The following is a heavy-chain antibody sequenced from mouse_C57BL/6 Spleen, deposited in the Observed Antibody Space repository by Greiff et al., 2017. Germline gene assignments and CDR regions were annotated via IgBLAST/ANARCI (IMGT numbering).Heavy chain of an antibody. CDR1: GYAFSSSW. CDR3: ELGYAMDY. D-gene: IGHD4-1*01. Sequence: ESGPELVKPGASVKISCKASGYAFSSSWMNWVKQRPGKGLEWIGRIYPGDGDTNYNGKFKGKATLTADKSSSTAYMQLSSLTSEDSAVYFCELGYAMDYWGQGTSVTVSS. V-gene: IGHV1-82*01. CDR2: IYPGDGDT. J-gene: IGHJ4*01.